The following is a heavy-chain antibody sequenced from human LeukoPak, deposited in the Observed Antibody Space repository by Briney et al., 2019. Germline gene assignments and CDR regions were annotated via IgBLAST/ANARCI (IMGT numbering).Heavy chain of an antibody. J-gene: IGHJ4*02. V-gene: IGHV3-21*01. Sequence: PGRSLRLSCAASGFTFSSYSMSWVRQAPGKGLEWVSSISSSSSYIYYADSVRGRFTISRDNAKNSLYLQMNSLRAEDTAVYYCARDADNCGGDCYPRFDYWGQGTLVTVSS. CDR2: ISSSSSYI. D-gene: IGHD2-21*02. CDR3: ARDADNCGGDCYPRFDY. CDR1: GFTFSSYS.